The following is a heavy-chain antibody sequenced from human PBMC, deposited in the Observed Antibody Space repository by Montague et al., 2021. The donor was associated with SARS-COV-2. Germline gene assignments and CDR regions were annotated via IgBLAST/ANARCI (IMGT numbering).Heavy chain of an antibody. Sequence: SETLSLTCAVHGTSFSGYYWNWIRQPPGKGLEWIGYIYYSGSTYYNPSLKSRVTISVDTSKNPFSLKLSSVTAADTAVYYCARALRRVVIKHLDYWGQGTLVTASS. J-gene: IGHJ4*02. CDR2: IYYSGST. CDR1: GTSFSGYY. V-gene: IGHV4-59*06. D-gene: IGHD3-3*01. CDR3: ARALRRVVIKHLDY.